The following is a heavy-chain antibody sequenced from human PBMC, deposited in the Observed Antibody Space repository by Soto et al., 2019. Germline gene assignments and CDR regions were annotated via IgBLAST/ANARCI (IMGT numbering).Heavy chain of an antibody. Sequence: QVQLQESGPGLVKPSQTLSLTCTVSGGSITSGGYYWSWIRQHPGKGLEWIGYIFYSGSTYYNPSLKSRVTISLDTSNNQLALKVDSVTAADTAVYYCARGRLRVYAASYYGMDVWGQGTTVTVSS. CDR2: IFYSGST. CDR3: ARGRLRVYAASYYGMDV. CDR1: GGSITSGGYY. V-gene: IGHV4-31*03. D-gene: IGHD2-8*01. J-gene: IGHJ6*02.